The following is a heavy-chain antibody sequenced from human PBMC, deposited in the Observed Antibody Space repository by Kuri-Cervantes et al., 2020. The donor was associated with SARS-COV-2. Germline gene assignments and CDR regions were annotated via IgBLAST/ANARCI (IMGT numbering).Heavy chain of an antibody. Sequence: LTCAVYGGSFSGYYWSWIRQAPGKGLELVSAISGSGGSTYYADSVKGRFTISRDNSKNTLYLQMNTLKTEDTAVFYCARDASYSGSYGSFQHWGQGTLVTVSS. J-gene: IGHJ1*01. V-gene: IGHV3-23*01. CDR1: GGSFSGYY. D-gene: IGHD1-26*01. CDR2: ISGSGGST. CDR3: ARDASYSGSYGSFQH.